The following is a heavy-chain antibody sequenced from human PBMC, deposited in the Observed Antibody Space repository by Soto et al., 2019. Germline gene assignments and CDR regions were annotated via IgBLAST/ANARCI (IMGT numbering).Heavy chain of an antibody. V-gene: IGHV3-21*01. Sequence: PGGSLRLSCVASGFTFSIYSMKWVRHAPGKGLEWVSSISSSSSYIYYADSVKGRFTISRDNAKNSLYLQMNSLRAEDTAVYYCARSGYSYGSFDYWGQGTLVTVSS. CDR1: GFTFSIYS. CDR2: ISSSSSYI. J-gene: IGHJ4*02. D-gene: IGHD5-18*01. CDR3: ARSGYSYGSFDY.